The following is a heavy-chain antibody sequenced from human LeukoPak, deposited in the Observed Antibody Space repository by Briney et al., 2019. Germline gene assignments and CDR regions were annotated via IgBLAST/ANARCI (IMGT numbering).Heavy chain of an antibody. Sequence: GGSLRLSCAASGFTFSSYSMNWVRQASGKGLEWVSSISSSSSYIYYADSVKGRFTISRDNAKNSLYLQMNSLRAEDTAVYYCARDQGGGYSYGWQSFDYWGQGTLVTVSS. D-gene: IGHD5-18*01. CDR2: ISSSSSYI. V-gene: IGHV3-21*01. CDR3: ARDQGGGYSYGWQSFDY. J-gene: IGHJ4*02. CDR1: GFTFSSYS.